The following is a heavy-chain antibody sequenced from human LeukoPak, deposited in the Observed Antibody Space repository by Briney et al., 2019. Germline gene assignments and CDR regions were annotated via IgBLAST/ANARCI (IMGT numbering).Heavy chain of an antibody. D-gene: IGHD1-26*01. J-gene: IGHJ3*02. CDR3: ARLPYSGSYSRAFDI. V-gene: IGHV4-39*01. CDR1: GGSISSSSYY. Sequence: PSETLSLTCTVSGGSISSSSYYWGWIRQPPGKGLEWIGTIYYSGNTYYNPSLKSRVTISVDTSKNQFSPKLSSVTAADTAVYYCARLPYSGSYSRAFDIWGQGTMVTVSS. CDR2: IYYSGNT.